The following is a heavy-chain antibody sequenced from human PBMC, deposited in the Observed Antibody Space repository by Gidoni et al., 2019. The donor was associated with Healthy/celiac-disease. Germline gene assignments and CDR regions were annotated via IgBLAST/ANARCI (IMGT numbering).Heavy chain of an antibody. CDR3: ASRLIAAAGFENDY. J-gene: IGHJ4*02. V-gene: IGHV4-39*01. Sequence: QLQLQESGPGLVKPSETLSLTCTVSGGSISSSSYYWCWIRQPPGKGLEWIGSNDYSGSTYYNPSLKSRVTISGDTSKNKFSLKLSSVNAADTAVYYCASRLIAAAGFENDYWGQGTLVTVSS. D-gene: IGHD6-13*01. CDR1: GGSISSSSYY. CDR2: NDYSGST.